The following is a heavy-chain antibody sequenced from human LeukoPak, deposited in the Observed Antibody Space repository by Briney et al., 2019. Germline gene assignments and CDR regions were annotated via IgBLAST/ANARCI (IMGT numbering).Heavy chain of an antibody. D-gene: IGHD6-19*01. Sequence: PSETLSLTCTVSGGSISSSSYYWGWIRQPPGKGLEWIGSIYYSGSTNYNPSLKSRVTISVDTSKNQFSLKLSSVTAADTAVYYCARHWDRSGLSFFDYWGQGTLATVSS. CDR1: GGSISSSSYY. J-gene: IGHJ4*02. V-gene: IGHV4-39*01. CDR3: ARHWDRSGLSFFDY. CDR2: IYYSGST.